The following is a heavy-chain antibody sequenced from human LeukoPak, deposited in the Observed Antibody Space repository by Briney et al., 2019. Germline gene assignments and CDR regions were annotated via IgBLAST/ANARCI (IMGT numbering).Heavy chain of an antibody. CDR1: GFTFSSYA. D-gene: IGHD1-26*01. CDR2: ISGSGGST. J-gene: IGHJ4*02. CDR3: AKVEKGATSY. Sequence: GGSLRPSCAASGFTFSSYAMSWVRQAPGKGLEWVSAISGSGGSTNYADSVKGRFTISRDNSKNTLYLQMNSLRAEDTAVYYCAKVEKGATSYWGQGNLVTVSS. V-gene: IGHV3-23*01.